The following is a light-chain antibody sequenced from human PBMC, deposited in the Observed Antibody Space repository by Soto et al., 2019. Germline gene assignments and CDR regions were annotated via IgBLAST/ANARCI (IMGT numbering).Light chain of an antibody. Sequence: QSVLTQPASVSGSPGQSITISCTGTSSDVGGYNYVSWYQQHPGKAPKLVIYEVTKRPSGVSNRFSGSKSGNTASLTISGLQAEDETDYYCSSYTSTNHVVFGGGTQLPFL. J-gene: IGLJ2*01. CDR2: EVT. CDR3: SSYTSTNHVV. V-gene: IGLV2-14*01. CDR1: SSDVGGYNY.